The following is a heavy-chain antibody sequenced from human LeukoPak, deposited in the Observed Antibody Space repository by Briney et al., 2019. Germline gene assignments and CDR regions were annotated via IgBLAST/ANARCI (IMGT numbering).Heavy chain of an antibody. D-gene: IGHD6-6*01. CDR3: AKIGGLAARDVGAFDI. CDR1: GFTFSSYA. J-gene: IGHJ3*02. CDR2: IPGSGAST. Sequence: LSGGSLRLSCAASGFTFSSYAMTWVRQAPGEGLEWVSAIPGSGASTYYADSVKGRFSISRDNSKNTLYLQMNSLRAEDTAVYYCAKIGGLAARDVGAFDIWGQGTMVTVSS. V-gene: IGHV3-23*01.